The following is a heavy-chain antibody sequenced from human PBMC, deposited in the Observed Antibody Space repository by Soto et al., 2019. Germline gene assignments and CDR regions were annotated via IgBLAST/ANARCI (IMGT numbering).Heavy chain of an antibody. J-gene: IGHJ4*02. D-gene: IGHD5-12*01. CDR1: GFTFDDYA. CDR3: AKDAGATKYYFDY. Sequence: GGSLRLSCAASGFTFDDYAMHWVRQAPGKGLEWVPGISWNSGKIRYADSVKGRFTISRDNAKNSLYLQMNSLRAEDTALYYCAKDAGATKYYFDYWGQGTLVTVSS. V-gene: IGHV3-9*01. CDR2: ISWNSGKI.